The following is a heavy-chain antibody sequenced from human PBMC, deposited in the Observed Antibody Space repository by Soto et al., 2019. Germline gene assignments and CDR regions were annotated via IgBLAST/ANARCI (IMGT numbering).Heavy chain of an antibody. CDR2: ISAYNGNT. J-gene: IGHJ4*02. Sequence: QVQLVQSGAEVKKPGASVKVSCKASGYTFTSYGISWVRQAPGQGLEWMGWISAYNGNTNYAQKLQGRVTMTPDTSTSTAYMDLRSLRPDDTAVYYCARDRGSYALDYWGQGTLVTVSS. CDR3: ARDRGSYALDY. CDR1: GYTFTSYG. V-gene: IGHV1-18*01. D-gene: IGHD1-26*01.